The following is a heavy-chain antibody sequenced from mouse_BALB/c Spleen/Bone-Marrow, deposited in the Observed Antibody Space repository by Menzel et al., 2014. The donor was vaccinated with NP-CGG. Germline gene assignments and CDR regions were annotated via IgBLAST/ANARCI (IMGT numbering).Heavy chain of an antibody. Sequence: VMLVESGPGLVAPSQSLSITCTVSGFSLTSCGVHWVRQPPGKGLEWLGVIWAGGSTNYNSALMSRLSISKDNSKSQVFLKMNSLQTDDKAMYYCVRGGGDGYYNWYFDVWGAGTTVTVSS. D-gene: IGHD2-3*01. J-gene: IGHJ1*01. CDR2: IWAGGST. CDR1: GFSLTSCG. V-gene: IGHV2-9*02. CDR3: VRGGGDGYYNWYFDV.